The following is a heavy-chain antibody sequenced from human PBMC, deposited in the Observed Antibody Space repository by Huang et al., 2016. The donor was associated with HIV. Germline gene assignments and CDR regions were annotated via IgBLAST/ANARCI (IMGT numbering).Heavy chain of an antibody. CDR3: ARGSLEYSVSSSLDY. V-gene: IGHV1-69*13. CDR1: GGPFRSYS. CDR2: LMPVFDAP. Sequence: QVQLLQSGAEVKKPGSSVKVSCKASGGPFRSYSIAWVRQAPGQGLEWMASLMPVFDAPNYARKLQGRVRVTADESTSTVYMEVRDLRPDDTAVYFCARGSLEYSVSSSLDYWGQGTHVTVSS. J-gene: IGHJ4*02. D-gene: IGHD4-4*01.